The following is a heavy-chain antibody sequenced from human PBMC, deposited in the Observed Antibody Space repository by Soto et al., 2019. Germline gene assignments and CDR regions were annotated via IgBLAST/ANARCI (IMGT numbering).Heavy chain of an antibody. CDR3: ARGNPYYYGSGSYLTEPYYYYMDV. CDR1: GGSFSGYY. J-gene: IGHJ6*03. Sequence: QVQLQQWGAGLLKPSETLSLTCAVYGGSFSGYYWSWIRQPPGKGLEWIGEINHSGSTNYNPSLKSRVTISVDTSKNQFSLKLSSVTAADTAVYYCARGNPYYYGSGSYLTEPYYYYMDVWGKGTTVTVSS. CDR2: INHSGST. V-gene: IGHV4-34*01. D-gene: IGHD3-10*01.